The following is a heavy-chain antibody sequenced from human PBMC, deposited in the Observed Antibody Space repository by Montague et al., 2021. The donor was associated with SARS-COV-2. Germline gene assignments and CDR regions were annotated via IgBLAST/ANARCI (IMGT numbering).Heavy chain of an antibody. J-gene: IGHJ5*02. CDR2: IYATGSA. CDR3: TRVVVVVPASPAPTLFDP. Sequence: TLSLTCTVSGGSVSSRSYFWSWIRQPAGKGLEWIGHIYATGSAKYNPSLESRVTISVDTSNNPFSLRLNSVTAADTAVYYCTRVVVVVPASPAPTLFDPWGQGILVTVSS. CDR1: GGSVSSRSYF. D-gene: IGHD2-15*01. V-gene: IGHV4-61*09.